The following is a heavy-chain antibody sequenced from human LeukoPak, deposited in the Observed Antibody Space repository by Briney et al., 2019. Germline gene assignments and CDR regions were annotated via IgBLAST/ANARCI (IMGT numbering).Heavy chain of an antibody. CDR3: VRDGHRLYDYYYYYMDV. CDR1: GYTFTRYG. V-gene: IGHV1-18*01. CDR2: ISAYNGHT. D-gene: IGHD2-2*02. J-gene: IGHJ6*03. Sequence: ASVKVSCKASGYTFTRYGISWVRQAPGQRLEWMGWISAYNGHTNYTHKLQGRVTMTTDTSTSTAYMELRSLRSDDTAVYFCVRDGHRLYDYYYYYMDVWGKGTTVTVSS.